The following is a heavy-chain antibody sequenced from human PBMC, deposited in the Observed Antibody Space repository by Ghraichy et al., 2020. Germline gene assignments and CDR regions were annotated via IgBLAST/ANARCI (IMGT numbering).Heavy chain of an antibody. CDR1: GGSISSGGYY. V-gene: IGHV4-31*03. CDR3: ARGAVVVPTTIYWYFDL. CDR2: IYYSGST. D-gene: IGHD2-2*01. Sequence: SQTLSLTCTVSGGSISSGGYYWSWIRQHPGKGLGWIGYIYYSGSTYYNPSLKSRVTISVDTSKNQFSLKLSSVTAADTAVYYCARGAVVVPTTIYWYFDLWGRGTLVTVSS. J-gene: IGHJ2*01.